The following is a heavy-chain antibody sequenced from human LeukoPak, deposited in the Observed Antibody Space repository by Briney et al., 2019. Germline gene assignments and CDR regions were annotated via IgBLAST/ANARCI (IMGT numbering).Heavy chain of an antibody. D-gene: IGHD3-22*01. Sequence: ASVKVSFKASGYDFTSYYMHWLRQAPGQGLEWMAIISPSSGSTSFAQKFQGRLSMTSDTSTSTVYMELGSLRSEDTAVYYCARGSLTAVVILDPYYFDSWGQGTLVTVSS. CDR3: ARGSLTAVVILDPYYFDS. CDR2: ISPSSGST. CDR1: GYDFTSYY. V-gene: IGHV1-46*01. J-gene: IGHJ4*02.